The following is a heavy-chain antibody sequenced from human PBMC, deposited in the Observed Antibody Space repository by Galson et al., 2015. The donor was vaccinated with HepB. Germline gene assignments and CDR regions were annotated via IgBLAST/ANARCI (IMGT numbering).Heavy chain of an antibody. J-gene: IGHJ5*02. CDR2: IHPADSDT. V-gene: IGHV5-51*01. CDR1: GSRFTTYW. Sequence: QSGAEVKKPGESLKISCQASGSRFTTYWIAWVRQMPGKGLEWMGIIHPADSDTRYSPSFQGQVTISVDKSTATAYLQWSSLKASDTAMYFCVRHLDEYCSSARCPLDYNWFDPWGQGTLVTVAS. CDR3: VRHLDEYCSSARCPLDYNWFDP. D-gene: IGHD2-2*01.